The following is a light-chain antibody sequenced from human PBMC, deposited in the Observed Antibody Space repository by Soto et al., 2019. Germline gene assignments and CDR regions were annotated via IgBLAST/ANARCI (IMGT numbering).Light chain of an antibody. J-gene: IGKJ4*01. CDR3: LQDYNYPLT. Sequence: IQMTQSPSSLSASVGDRVTITCRASQGIGNDLGCYQQKPGKAPKRLIYAASTLQSGVPSRFSGSGSGTDFTPTISSLQPEDFATYYCLQDYNYPLTFGGGTKVDIK. V-gene: IGKV1-6*01. CDR1: QGIGND. CDR2: AAS.